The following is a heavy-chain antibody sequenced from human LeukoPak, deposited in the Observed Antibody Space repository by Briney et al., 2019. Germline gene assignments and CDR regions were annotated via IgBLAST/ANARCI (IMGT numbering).Heavy chain of an antibody. D-gene: IGHD2-2*01. V-gene: IGHV4-34*01. CDR3: ARGYCSSTSCPDFDY. CDR1: GGSFSGYY. CDR2: INHSGST. Sequence: SETLSLTCAVYGGSFSGYYWSWIRQPPGEGLEWIGEINHSGSTNYNPSLKSRVTISLDTSKNQFSLKLSSVTAADTAVYYCARGYCSSTSCPDFDYWGQGTLVTVSS. J-gene: IGHJ4*02.